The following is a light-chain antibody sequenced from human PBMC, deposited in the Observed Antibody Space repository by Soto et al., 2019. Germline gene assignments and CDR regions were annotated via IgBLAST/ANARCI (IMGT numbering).Light chain of an antibody. Sequence: IVMSQSPASLAVSLCERATINCKSSHIFLYTSNNKNYLAWYQQKAGQPPKVLIYWASTRESGVPDRFSSRGSGTDFTLTISSLQAEDVAIYYCQQYYSTPPTFGQGTKVDIK. CDR2: WAS. J-gene: IGKJ1*01. V-gene: IGKV4-1*01. CDR3: QQYYSTPPT. CDR1: HIFLYTSNNKNY.